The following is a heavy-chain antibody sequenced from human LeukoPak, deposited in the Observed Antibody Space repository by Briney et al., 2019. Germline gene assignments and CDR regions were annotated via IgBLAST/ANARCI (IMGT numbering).Heavy chain of an antibody. CDR3: ARDGLRRVATIDY. J-gene: IGHJ4*02. Sequence: GGSLRLSCAASGFTFSSYSMNWVRQAPGKGLEWVSSISSSSSYIHYADSVKGRFTISRDNAKNSLYLQMNSLRAEDTAVYYCARDGLRRVATIDYWGQGTLVTVSS. V-gene: IGHV3-21*01. CDR1: GFTFSSYS. CDR2: ISSSSSYI. D-gene: IGHD4-17*01.